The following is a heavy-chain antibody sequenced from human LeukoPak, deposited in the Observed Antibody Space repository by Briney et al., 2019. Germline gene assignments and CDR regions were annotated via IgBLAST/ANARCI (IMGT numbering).Heavy chain of an antibody. J-gene: IGHJ6*02. V-gene: IGHV4-31*03. CDR1: GGSISSGGYY. CDR2: IYYSGST. CDR3: ARDRADYCSGGSCYYYYGMDV. D-gene: IGHD2-15*01. Sequence: SETLSLTCTVSGGSISSGGYYWSWIRQHPGKGLEWIGYIYYSGSTYYNPSLKSRVTISVDTSKNQFSLKLSSVTAADTAVYYCARDRADYCSGGSCYYYYGMDVWGQGTTVTVSS.